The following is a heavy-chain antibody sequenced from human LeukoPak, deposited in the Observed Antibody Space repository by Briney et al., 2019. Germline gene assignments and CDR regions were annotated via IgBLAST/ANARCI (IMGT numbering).Heavy chain of an antibody. V-gene: IGHV4-59*01. CDR2: IYYIGST. D-gene: IGHD1-26*01. J-gene: IGHJ4*02. CDR1: GGSISSDY. Sequence: SETLSLTCTVSGGSISSDYWSWIREPPGKGLEWIGYIYYIGSTNYNPSLKSRITISVDTSKSHFSLKLSSVTAAGTAEYYCARVVGATGSSDYWGQGTLVTVSS. CDR3: ARVVGATGSSDY.